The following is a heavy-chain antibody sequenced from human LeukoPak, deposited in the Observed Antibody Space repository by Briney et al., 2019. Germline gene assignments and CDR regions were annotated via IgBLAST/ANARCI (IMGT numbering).Heavy chain of an antibody. CDR1: GYTFTTYY. J-gene: IGHJ4*02. Sequence: ASVKVSCKASGYTFTTYYIHWVRQAPGQGLEWMGWISPNSGGTNYAQKFQGRVTMTRDTSISTAYMELSRLRSDDTAVYYCARSSRYDIWTGYPYWGQGTLVTVSP. D-gene: IGHD3-9*01. CDR3: ARSSRYDIWTGYPY. CDR2: ISPNSGGT. V-gene: IGHV1-2*02.